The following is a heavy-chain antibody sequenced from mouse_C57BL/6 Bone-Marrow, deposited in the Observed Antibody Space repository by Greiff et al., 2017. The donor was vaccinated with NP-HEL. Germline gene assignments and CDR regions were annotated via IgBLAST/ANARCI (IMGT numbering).Heavy chain of an antibody. Sequence: EVKLVESEGGLVQPGSSMKLSCTASGFTFSDYYMAWVRQVPEKGLEWVANINYDGSSTYYLDSLKSRFIISRDNAKNILYLQMSSLKSEDTATYYCARIFYYYGSSYFDVWGTGTTVTVSS. CDR1: GFTFSDYY. CDR2: INYDGSST. D-gene: IGHD1-1*01. CDR3: ARIFYYYGSSYFDV. V-gene: IGHV5-16*01. J-gene: IGHJ1*03.